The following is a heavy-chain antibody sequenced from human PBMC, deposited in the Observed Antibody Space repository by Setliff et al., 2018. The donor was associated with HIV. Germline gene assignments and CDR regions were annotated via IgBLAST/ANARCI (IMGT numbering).Heavy chain of an antibody. D-gene: IGHD4-17*01. CDR1: GYSFSTYW. J-gene: IGHJ4*02. CDR2: IFPGDSDA. V-gene: IGHV5-51*01. Sequence: GESLKISCKGSGYSFSTYWIAWVRPMPGKGLEWMGVIFPGDSDARYSPSFQGPVTISVDESISTAYLQWSSLQASDTAMYYCARVYGDFEENLFHFDNWGLGTLVTVSS. CDR3: ARVYGDFEENLFHFDN.